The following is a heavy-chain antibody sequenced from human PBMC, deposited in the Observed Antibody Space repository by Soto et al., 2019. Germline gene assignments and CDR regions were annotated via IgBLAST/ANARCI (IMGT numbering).Heavy chain of an antibody. V-gene: IGHV1-18*01. CDR2: ISAYNGNT. Sequence: QVQLVQSGAEVKKPGASVKVSCKASGYTFTNFGISWVRQAPGQGLEWMGWISAYNGNTNYAQNFQVRATTTTATSTSTAYMELRSLRSDATAVYYCARGATPIDYWRQGTLVTVSS. CDR3: ARGATPIDY. CDR1: GYTFTNFG. J-gene: IGHJ4*02. D-gene: IGHD2-15*01.